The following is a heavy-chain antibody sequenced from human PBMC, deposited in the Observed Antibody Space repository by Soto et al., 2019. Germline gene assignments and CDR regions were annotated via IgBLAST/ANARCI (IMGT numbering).Heavy chain of an antibody. D-gene: IGHD3-3*01. CDR2: ISYDGSNK. Sequence: GGSLRLSCAASGFTFSSYGMHWVRQAPGKGLEWVAVISYDGSNKYYADSVKGRFTISRDNSKNTLYLQMNSLRAEDTAVYYCAKVGVEYYDFWSEPPGDFDYWGQGTLVTVSS. V-gene: IGHV3-30*18. CDR1: GFTFSSYG. J-gene: IGHJ4*02. CDR3: AKVGVEYYDFWSEPPGDFDY.